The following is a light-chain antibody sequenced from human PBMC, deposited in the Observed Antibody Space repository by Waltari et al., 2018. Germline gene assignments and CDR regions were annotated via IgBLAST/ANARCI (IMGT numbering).Light chain of an antibody. V-gene: IGLV2-14*01. CDR2: DVS. J-gene: IGLJ2*01. CDR3: ISYSSATPGNVV. CDR1: SSDVGGYNY. Sequence: SALTQPASVSGSLGQSITFSCTGTSSDVGGYNYVAWYQQHPGKAPKLMIHDVSNRPSGVSSRFSGSKSGNTAALTISGLQADDEADYYCISYSSATPGNVVIGGGTKLTVL.